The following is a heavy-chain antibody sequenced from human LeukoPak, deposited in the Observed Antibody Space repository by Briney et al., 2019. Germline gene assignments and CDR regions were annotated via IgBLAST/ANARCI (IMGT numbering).Heavy chain of an antibody. J-gene: IGHJ4*02. D-gene: IGHD1-26*01. CDR3: ARESGGSYLTGDY. V-gene: IGHV3-21*01. Sequence: GGSLRLSCAASGFTFSSYSMNWVRQAPGKGLEWVSSITSDSSHIYYADSVKGRFTISRDNAKNSLYQQMNRLRAEDTAVYYCARESGGSYLTGDYWGQGTLVTVSS. CDR1: GFTFSSYS. CDR2: ITSDSSHI.